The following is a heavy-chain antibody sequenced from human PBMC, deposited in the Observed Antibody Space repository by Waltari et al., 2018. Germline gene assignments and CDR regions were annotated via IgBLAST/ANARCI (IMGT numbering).Heavy chain of an antibody. D-gene: IGHD2-15*01. CDR3: ARDRGRGRYLDT. V-gene: IGHV4-4*02. J-gene: IGHJ4*02. CDR2: VLGSGRT. Sequence: QLQLQESGPGLVKPSGTLSLICAVSGDSMNYWWSWVRQPPGKGLEWIGQVLGSGRTNYNLSVASRVAISLDTSTHQFALKMTSATAADTALYYCARDRGRGRYLDTWGQGILVTVSP. CDR1: GDSMNYW.